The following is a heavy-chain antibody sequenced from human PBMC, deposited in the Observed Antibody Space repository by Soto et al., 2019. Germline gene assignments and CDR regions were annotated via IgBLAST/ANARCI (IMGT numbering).Heavy chain of an antibody. CDR1: GDSVSSNSAA. CDR2: TYYRSKWYN. CDR3: ARGFSYYDILTGYLPRVFDY. Sequence: QTLSLTCSISGDSVSSNSAAWNWIRQSPSRSLVWRGRTYYRSKWYNDYAVSVKSRITINPDTSKNQFSLQLNSVTPEDTAVYYCARGFSYYDILTGYLPRVFDYWGQGTLVTVSS. V-gene: IGHV6-1*01. D-gene: IGHD3-9*01. J-gene: IGHJ4*02.